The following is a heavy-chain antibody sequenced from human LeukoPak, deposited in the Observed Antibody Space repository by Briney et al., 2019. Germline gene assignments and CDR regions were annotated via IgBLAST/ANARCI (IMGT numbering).Heavy chain of an antibody. CDR3: ARGRYGSGSYDY. CDR1: GYTFTSYG. Sequence: ATVKVSCRASGYTFTSYGINWVRQAPGQGLEWMGWINPNSGGTNYAQKFQGRVTMTRDTSISTAYMELGRLRSDDTAVYYCARGRYGSGSYDYWGQGTLVTVSS. CDR2: INPNSGGT. D-gene: IGHD3-10*01. J-gene: IGHJ4*02. V-gene: IGHV1-2*02.